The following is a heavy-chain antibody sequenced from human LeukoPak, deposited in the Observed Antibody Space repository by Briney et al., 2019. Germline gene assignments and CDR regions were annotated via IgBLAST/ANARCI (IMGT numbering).Heavy chain of an antibody. Sequence: PSETLSLTCAVYGGSFSGYYWSWIRQPPGKGLEWIGYIYYTGSTNYNPSLKSRVTISVDTSKNQFSLKLSSVTAADTAVYYCARESGRGVNDYWGQGTLVTVSS. J-gene: IGHJ4*02. CDR2: IYYTGST. V-gene: IGHV4-59*01. CDR3: ARESGRGVNDY. D-gene: IGHD3-10*01. CDR1: GGSFSGYY.